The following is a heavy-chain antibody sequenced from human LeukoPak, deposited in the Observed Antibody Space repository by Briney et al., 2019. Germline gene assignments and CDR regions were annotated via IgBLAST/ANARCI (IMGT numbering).Heavy chain of an antibody. CDR3: ARGEGLGTTNGGYYFAY. CDR1: GFTFSNYW. Sequence: GGSLRLSCATSGFTFSNYWMSWVRRAPGKWLEWVANIKQDGSDKYYVDSVKGRFTISRDNAKNSLYLQMNTLRAEDTAVYYCARGEGLGTTNGGYYFAYWGQGSLVIVSS. J-gene: IGHJ4*02. V-gene: IGHV3-7*01. CDR2: IKQDGSDK. D-gene: IGHD1-26*01.